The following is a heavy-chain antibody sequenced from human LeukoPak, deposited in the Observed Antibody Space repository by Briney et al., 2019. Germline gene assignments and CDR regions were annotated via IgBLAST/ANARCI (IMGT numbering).Heavy chain of an antibody. J-gene: IGHJ6*02. V-gene: IGHV4-39*07. CDR2: IYYSGST. Sequence: PSETLSLTCTVSGGSISSSSYYWGWIRQPPGKGLEWIGSIYYSGSTYYNPSLKSRVTISVDTSKNQFSLKLSSVTAADTAVYYCARDNYDILTLDYYFGMDVWGQGTTVTVSS. CDR1: GGSISSSSYY. CDR3: ARDNYDILTLDYYFGMDV. D-gene: IGHD3-9*01.